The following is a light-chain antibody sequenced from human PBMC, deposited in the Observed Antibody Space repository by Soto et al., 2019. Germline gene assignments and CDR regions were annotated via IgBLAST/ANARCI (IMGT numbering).Light chain of an antibody. V-gene: IGLV2-14*03. CDR3: NSFTTTNTYV. CDR1: SSDVGGFDH. J-gene: IGLJ1*01. Sequence: QSVLTQPASVSGSPGQSITISCTGASSDVGGFDHVSWYQQHPGKVPRLLIYDVSSRPSGVSDRFSGSKSGNTASLTISGLQAEFDADYYCNSFTTTNTYVFGTGTKVTVL. CDR2: DVS.